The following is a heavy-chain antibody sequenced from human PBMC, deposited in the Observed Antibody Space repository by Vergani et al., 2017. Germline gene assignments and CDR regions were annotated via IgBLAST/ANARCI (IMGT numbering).Heavy chain of an antibody. CDR2: ISSSGSTI. V-gene: IGHV3-11*01. J-gene: IGHJ6*03. D-gene: IGHD2-2*01. CDR1: GFTFSDYY. CDR3: ARDYKYTLLAYYMDV. Sequence: VQLEQSGGGLAQPGGSLRLSCAASGFTFSDYYMSWIRQAPGKGLEWVSYISSSGSTIYYADSVKGRFTISRDNAKNSLYLQMNSLRAEDTAVYYCARDYKYTLLAYYMDVWGKGTTVTVSS.